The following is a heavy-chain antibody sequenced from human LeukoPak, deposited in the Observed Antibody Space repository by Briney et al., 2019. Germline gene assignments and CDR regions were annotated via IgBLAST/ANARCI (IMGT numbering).Heavy chain of an antibody. J-gene: IGHJ4*02. Sequence: GGSLRLSCAASGFTFSSYWMNWVRQAPGKGLVWVAHINTDGRTITYADSVKGRFTVSRDNAKNTLYLEMNRLRAEDTAVYYCARDNAYMFDYWGQGTQVTVSS. D-gene: IGHD5-24*01. CDR3: ARDNAYMFDY. CDR1: GFTFSSYW. CDR2: INTDGRTI. V-gene: IGHV3-74*01.